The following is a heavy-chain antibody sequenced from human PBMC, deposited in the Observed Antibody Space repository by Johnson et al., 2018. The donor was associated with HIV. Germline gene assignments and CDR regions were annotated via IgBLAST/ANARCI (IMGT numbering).Heavy chain of an antibody. CDR1: GFTFSSYG. J-gene: IGHJ3*02. D-gene: IGHD2-8*02. CDR2: VWYDGSDK. Sequence: QVQLVESGGGVVQPGRSLKLSCVASGFTFSSYGMHWVRQAPGKGLEWVAGVWYDGSDKYYAGSVKGRFTIFRDNSKNTLYLQMNSLRAEDTAVYYCARDDLRDTGAFDIWGQGTMVTVSS. V-gene: IGHV3-33*01. CDR3: ARDDLRDTGAFDI.